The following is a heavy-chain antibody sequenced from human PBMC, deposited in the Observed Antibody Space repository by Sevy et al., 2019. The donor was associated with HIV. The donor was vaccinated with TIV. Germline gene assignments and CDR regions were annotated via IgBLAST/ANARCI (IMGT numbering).Heavy chain of an antibody. CDR2: IYYSGST. J-gene: IGHJ3*02. V-gene: IGHV4-59*08. CDR3: ARGNRVFDI. D-gene: IGHD4-4*01. CDR1: GGSISSYY. Sequence: SETLSLTCTVSGGSISSYYWSWIRQPPGKGLEWIGYIYYSGSTTYNPSLKSRVTISVDTSKNQFSLRLSSVTAADTAMYYCARGNRVFDIWGQGTMVTVSS.